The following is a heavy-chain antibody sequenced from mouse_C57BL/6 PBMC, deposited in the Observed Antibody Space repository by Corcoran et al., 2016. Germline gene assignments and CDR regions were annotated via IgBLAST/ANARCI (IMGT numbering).Heavy chain of an antibody. CDR3: ARGDYGRYFDY. CDR1: GYTFTTYG. CDR2: INTYSGVP. Sequence: QIQLVQSGPELKKPGETVKISCKASGYTFTTYGMSWVKQAPGKGLKWMGWINTYSGVPTYADDFKGRFAFSLETSASTAYLQINNLKNEDTATYFCARGDYGRYFDYWGQGTTLTVSS. V-gene: IGHV9-3*01. D-gene: IGHD1-1*01. J-gene: IGHJ2*01.